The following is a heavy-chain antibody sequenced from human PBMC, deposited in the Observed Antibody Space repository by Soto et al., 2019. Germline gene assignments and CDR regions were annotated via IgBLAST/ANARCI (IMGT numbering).Heavy chain of an antibody. D-gene: IGHD6-13*01. J-gene: IGHJ5*02. V-gene: IGHV1-69*01. CDR2: TIPIFGTA. Sequence: QVQLVQSGAEVKKPGSSVKVSCKASGGTFSSYAISWVRQAPGQGLEWMGGTIPIFGTANYAQKFQGRVTITADESTSTAYMELSSLRSEDTAVYYCARSAKRAAAGRNNWFDPWGQGTLVTVSS. CDR1: GGTFSSYA. CDR3: ARSAKRAAAGRNNWFDP.